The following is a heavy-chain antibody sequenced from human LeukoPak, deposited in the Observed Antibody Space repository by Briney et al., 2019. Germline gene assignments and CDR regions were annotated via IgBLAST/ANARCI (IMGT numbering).Heavy chain of an antibody. J-gene: IGHJ4*02. CDR3: ARDRSSSWHQFDN. V-gene: IGHV5-51*01. D-gene: IGHD6-13*01. CDR2: IYPGDSDT. CDR1: GYNFASYW. Sequence: GESLQISCQGSGYNFASYWIAWVRQMPGKGLEWMGIIYPGDSDTRYSPSFEGQVTISADKSISTAYLEWSSLKASDTAMYFCARDRSSSWHQFDNWGQGTLVTVSS.